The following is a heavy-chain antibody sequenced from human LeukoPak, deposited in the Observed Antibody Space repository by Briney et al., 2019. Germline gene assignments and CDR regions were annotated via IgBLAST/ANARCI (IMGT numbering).Heavy chain of an antibody. CDR3: ARGRTAARHYYYYMDV. CDR1: GGSFSGYY. CDR2: INHSGST. J-gene: IGHJ6*03. Sequence: PSETLSLTCAVYGGSFSGYYWSWIRQPPGKGLEWIGEINHSGSTNYNPSLKSRVTISVDTSKNQFSLKLRSVTAADTAVYYCARGRTAARHYYYYMDVWGKGTTVTVSS. D-gene: IGHD6-6*01. V-gene: IGHV4-34*01.